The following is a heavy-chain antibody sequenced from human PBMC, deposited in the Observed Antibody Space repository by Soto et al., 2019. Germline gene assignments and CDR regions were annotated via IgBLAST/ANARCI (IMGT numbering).Heavy chain of an antibody. V-gene: IGHV3-7*01. D-gene: IGHD5-12*01. CDR3: ARDPAPVGYRGLDV. CDR2: IKEDGSEK. CDR1: GFTFSSSW. J-gene: IGHJ6*02. Sequence: PGGSLILSCAASGFTFSSSWMTWVRQAPGKGLAWVANIKEDGSEKYYVDSVKGRFTISRDNTNESLYLQMNSLRAEDTAVYYCARDPAPVGYRGLDVWGQGTTVTVSS.